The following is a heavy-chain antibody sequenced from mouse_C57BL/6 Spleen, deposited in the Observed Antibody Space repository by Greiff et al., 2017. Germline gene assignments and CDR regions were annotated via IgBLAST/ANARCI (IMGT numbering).Heavy chain of an antibody. V-gene: IGHV1-69*01. Sequence: QVQLKQPGAELVMPGASVKLSCKASGYTFTSYWMHWVKQRPGQGLEWIGEIDPSDSHTNYNQKFKGKSTLTVDKSSSTAYMQLSSLTSEDSAVYYCARGNWDGDYWGQGTTLTVSS. CDR1: GYTFTSYW. J-gene: IGHJ2*01. CDR2: IDPSDSHT. D-gene: IGHD4-1*01. CDR3: ARGNWDGDY.